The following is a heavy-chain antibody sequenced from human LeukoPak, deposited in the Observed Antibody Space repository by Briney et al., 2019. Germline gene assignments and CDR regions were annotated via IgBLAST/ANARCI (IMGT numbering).Heavy chain of an antibody. CDR1: GGSFSGYY. Sequence: SETLSLTCAVYGGSFSGYYWSWIRQPPGKGLEWIGEINHSGSTNYNPFLKSRVTISVDTSKNQFSLKLSSVTAADTAVYYCARGRYEGQLVSWGQGTLVTVSS. V-gene: IGHV4-34*01. CDR2: INHSGST. J-gene: IGHJ5*02. D-gene: IGHD6-13*01. CDR3: ARGRYEGQLVS.